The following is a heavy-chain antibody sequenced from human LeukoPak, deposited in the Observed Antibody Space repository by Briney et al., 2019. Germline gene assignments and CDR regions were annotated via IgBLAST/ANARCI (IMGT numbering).Heavy chain of an antibody. V-gene: IGHV4-59*01. Sequence: SETLSLTCTVSGGSISSYYWSWIRQPPGKGLEWIGYIYYSGSTNYNPSRKSRVTISVDTSKNQFSLKLSSVTAADTAVYYCARTGGYMVRGVQNWFDPWGQGTLVTVSS. CDR3: ARTGGYMVRGVQNWFDP. CDR1: GGSISSYY. CDR2: IYYSGST. J-gene: IGHJ5*02. D-gene: IGHD3-10*01.